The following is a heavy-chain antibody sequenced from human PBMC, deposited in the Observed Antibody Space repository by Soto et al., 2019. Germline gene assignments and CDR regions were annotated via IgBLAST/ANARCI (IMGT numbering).Heavy chain of an antibody. J-gene: IGHJ5*02. CDR3: XXXXXXXQNWFDP. Sequence: QVQLQESGPGLVKPSQTLSLTCTVSGGSISSGDYYWSWIRQPPGKGLEWIGYIYYSGSTYYNPSLKRXXXXXXXXXXXXXXXXXXXXXXXXXXXXXXXXXXXXXQNWFDPWGQGTLVTVSS. CDR2: IYYSGST. V-gene: IGHV4-30-4*01. CDR1: GGSISSGDYY.